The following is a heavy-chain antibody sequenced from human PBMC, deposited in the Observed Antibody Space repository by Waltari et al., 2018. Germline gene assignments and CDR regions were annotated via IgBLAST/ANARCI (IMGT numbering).Heavy chain of an antibody. Sequence: QVQLQESGPGLVKPSETLSLTCTVSGGSISIYYWSWVRQPPGKGLEWIGYIYYSGSTNYNPSLKSRVTISVDTSKNQFSLKLSSVTAADTAVYYCARRVSSSWRWFDPWGQGTLVTVSS. J-gene: IGHJ5*02. CDR1: GGSISIYY. CDR3: ARRVSSSWRWFDP. D-gene: IGHD6-13*01. CDR2: IYYSGST. V-gene: IGHV4-59*12.